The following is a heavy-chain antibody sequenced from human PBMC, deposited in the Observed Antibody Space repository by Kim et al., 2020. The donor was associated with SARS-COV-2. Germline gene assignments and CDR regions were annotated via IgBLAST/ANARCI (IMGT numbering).Heavy chain of an antibody. CDR3: ARDRNGGYLYYYYYYGMDV. J-gene: IGHJ6*02. CDR1: GYTFTSYA. Sequence: ASVKVACKASGYTFTSYAMNWVRQAPGQGLEWMGWINTNTGNPTYAQGFTGRFVFSLDTSISTAYLQISSLKAADTAVYYCARDRNGGYLYYYYYYGMDVWGQGTTVTVSS. D-gene: IGHD4-17*01. V-gene: IGHV7-4-1*02. CDR2: INTNTGNP.